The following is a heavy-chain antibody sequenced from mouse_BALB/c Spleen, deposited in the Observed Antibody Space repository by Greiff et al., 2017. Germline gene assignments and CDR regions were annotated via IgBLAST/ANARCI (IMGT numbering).Heavy chain of an antibody. J-gene: IGHJ4*01. Sequence: EVQRVESGGGLVQPGGSRKLSCAASGFTFSSFGMHWVRQAPEKGLEWVAYISSGSSTIYYADTVKGRFTISRDNPKNTLFLQMTSLRSEDTAMYYCARRGGDGDYYAMDYWGQGTSVTVSS. CDR2: ISSGSSTI. CDR1: GFTFSSFG. CDR3: ARRGGDGDYYAMDY. D-gene: IGHD1-1*02. V-gene: IGHV5-17*02.